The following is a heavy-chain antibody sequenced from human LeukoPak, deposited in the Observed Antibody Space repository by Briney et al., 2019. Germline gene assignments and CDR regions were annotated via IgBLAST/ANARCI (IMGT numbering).Heavy chain of an antibody. CDR3: ARVLQQLEHDAFDI. D-gene: IGHD6-13*01. CDR1: GFTFRTAW. V-gene: IGHV3-15*01. J-gene: IGHJ3*02. CDR2: IQSKRDGGTV. Sequence: GGSLRLSCAASGFTFRTAWMNWVRQTPGKGLEWVGRIQSKRDGGTVDHAAPVKGRFTISRDDSKDTLYLEMNSLRAEDTAVYYCARVLQQLEHDAFDIWGQGTMVTVSS.